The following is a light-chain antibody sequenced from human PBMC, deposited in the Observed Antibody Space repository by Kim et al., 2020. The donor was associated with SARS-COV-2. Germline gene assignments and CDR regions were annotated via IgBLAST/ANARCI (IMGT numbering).Light chain of an antibody. J-gene: IGLJ2*01. CDR2: GKS. V-gene: IGLV3-19*01. Sequence: SSELTQDPAVSVALGQTVRITCQGDSLRSYYASWXQQKPGQAPVLVIYGKSNRPSGIPDRFSGSSSGNTASLTITGAQAEDEADYYCNSRDSSGNHVEFG. CDR3: NSRDSSGNHVE. CDR1: SLRSYY.